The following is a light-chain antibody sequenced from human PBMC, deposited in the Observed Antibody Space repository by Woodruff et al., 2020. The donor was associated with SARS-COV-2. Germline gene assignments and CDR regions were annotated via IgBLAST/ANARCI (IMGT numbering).Light chain of an antibody. J-gene: IGLJ1*01. V-gene: IGLV2-14*01. CDR1: SSDVGGHNF. Sequence: SSDVGGHNFVSCYQQRPGKAPKLVIYEVSNRPSGGSGRFSGSKSGNTASLTISGLQTEDEADYYCSSYTSSSTYVFGTGTEVTVL. CDR2: EVS. CDR3: SSYTSSSTYV.